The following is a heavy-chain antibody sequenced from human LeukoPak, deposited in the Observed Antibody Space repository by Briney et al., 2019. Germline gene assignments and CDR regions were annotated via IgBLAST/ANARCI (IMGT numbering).Heavy chain of an antibody. CDR1: GYTFTGYY. Sequence: ASVKVSCKASGYTFTGYYMHWVRQAPGQGLEWMGIINPSGGSTSYAQKFQGRVTMTRNTSISTAYMELSSLRSEDTAVYYCARGPHVTRGYYYYYYMDVWGKGTTVTISS. D-gene: IGHD2-15*01. V-gene: IGHV1-46*01. CDR3: ARGPHVTRGYYYYYYMDV. J-gene: IGHJ6*03. CDR2: INPSGGST.